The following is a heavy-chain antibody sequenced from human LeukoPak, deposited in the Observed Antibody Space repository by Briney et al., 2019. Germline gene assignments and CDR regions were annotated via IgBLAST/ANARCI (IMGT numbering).Heavy chain of an antibody. V-gene: IGHV3-66*01. J-gene: IGHJ4*02. CDR3: ARDGIAVAATDYFDY. CDR2: IYSGGST. Sequence: PGGSLRLSCAASGFTVSSNYMSWVRQAPGKVLEWVSVIYSGGSTYYADSVKGRFTISRDNSKNTLYLQMNSLRAEDTAVYYCARDGIAVAATDYFDYWGQGTLVTVSS. D-gene: IGHD6-19*01. CDR1: GFTVSSNY.